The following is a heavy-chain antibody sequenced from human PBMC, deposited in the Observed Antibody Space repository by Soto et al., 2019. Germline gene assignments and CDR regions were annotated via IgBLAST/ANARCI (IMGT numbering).Heavy chain of an antibody. Sequence: PSETLSLTCTVSGGSISSGDYYWSWIRQPPGKGLEWIGYIYYSGSTYYNPSLKSRVTISVDTSKNQFSLKLSSVTAADPAVYYCARGFIYYDILTGHHDYWGQGTLVTVSS. V-gene: IGHV4-30-4*01. CDR1: GGSISSGDYY. D-gene: IGHD3-9*01. CDR3: ARGFIYYDILTGHHDY. CDR2: IYYSGST. J-gene: IGHJ4*02.